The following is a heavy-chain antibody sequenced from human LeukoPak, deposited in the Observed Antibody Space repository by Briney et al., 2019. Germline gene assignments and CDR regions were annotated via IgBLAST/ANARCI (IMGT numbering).Heavy chain of an antibody. V-gene: IGHV3-23*01. J-gene: IGHJ4*02. CDR3: AKDGGLWVSAHWGDS. D-gene: IGHD7-27*01. CDR1: GFTFSSYT. Sequence: GGSLRLSCAASGFTFSSYTMSWVRQAPGKGLEWVSTITTSDGNTYYADSVKGRFTVSRDNSKNTLFLQVNSLRAEDTAVYYCAKDGGLWVSAHWGDSWGRGTLVTVSS. CDR2: ITTSDGNT.